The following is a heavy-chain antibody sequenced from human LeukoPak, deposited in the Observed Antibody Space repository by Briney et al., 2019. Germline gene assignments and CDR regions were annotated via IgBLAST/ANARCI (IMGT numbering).Heavy chain of an antibody. CDR1: GFTFSSYA. CDR2: IKEDGSQK. J-gene: IGHJ4*02. CDR3: ARDEVGGYYFE. V-gene: IGHV3-7*01. Sequence: GGSLRFSCAASGFTFSSYAMSWVRQAPGKGLEWVANIKEDGSQKYYVDSVKGRFTISRDNTKKLVFLQMNSLRVEDTAVYYCARDEVGGYYFEWGQGNLVNVSS. D-gene: IGHD3-3*01.